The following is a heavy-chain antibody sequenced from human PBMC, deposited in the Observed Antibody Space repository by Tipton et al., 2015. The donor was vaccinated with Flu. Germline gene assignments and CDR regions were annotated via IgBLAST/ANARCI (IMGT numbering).Heavy chain of an antibody. Sequence: TLSLTCTVSGGSISSSSYYWGWIRQPPGKGLEWIGSIYYSGSTYYNPSLKSRVTISVDTSKNQFSLKLSSVTAADTAVYYCAGWSGGRSPGFDPWGQGTLVTVSS. V-gene: IGHV4-39*01. CDR1: GGSISSSSYY. CDR3: AGWSGGRSPGFDP. CDR2: IYYSGST. J-gene: IGHJ5*02. D-gene: IGHD3-10*01.